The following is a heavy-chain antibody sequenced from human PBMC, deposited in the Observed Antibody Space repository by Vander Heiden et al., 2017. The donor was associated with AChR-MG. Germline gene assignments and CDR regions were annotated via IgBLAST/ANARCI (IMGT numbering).Heavy chain of an antibody. CDR2: IIPMFGVT. CDR1: GANFPTHV. Sequence: QVQLMQSGAEVKKPESSLKVSCKASGANFPTHVISWVRPDPGQGREWMGGIIPMFGVTQYEQKFLGRIILTADESTSTVYMELSSLRSEDTAMYYCVREKSAYSSSWSWFDAFEIWGQGTMVSVSS. J-gene: IGHJ3*02. CDR3: VREKSAYSSSWSWFDAFEI. V-gene: IGHV1-69*01. D-gene: IGHD2-2*01.